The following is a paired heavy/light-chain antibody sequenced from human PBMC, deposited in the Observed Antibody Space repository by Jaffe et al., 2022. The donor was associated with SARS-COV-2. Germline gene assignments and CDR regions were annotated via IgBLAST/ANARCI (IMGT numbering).Heavy chain of an antibody. CDR1: GFTFSDYY. J-gene: IGHJ5*02. D-gene: IGHD6-13*01. CDR3: ARMRGIAAASNWFDP. CDR2: ISSSGSTI. Sequence: QVQLVESGGGLVKPGGSLRLSCAASGFTFSDYYMSWIRQAPGKGLEWVSYISSSGSTIYYADSVKGRFTISRDNAKNSLYLQMNSLRAEDTAVYYCARMRGIAAASNWFDPWGQGTLVTVSS. V-gene: IGHV3-11*01.
Light chain of an antibody. CDR2: GKN. J-gene: IGLJ2*01. CDR3: NSRDSSGNPS. Sequence: SSELTQDPAVSVALGQTVRITCQGDSLRSYYASWYQQKPGQAPVLVIYGKNNRPSGIPDRFSGSSSGNTASLTITGAQAEDEADYYCNSRDSSGNPSFGGGTKLTVL. V-gene: IGLV3-19*01. CDR1: SLRSYY.